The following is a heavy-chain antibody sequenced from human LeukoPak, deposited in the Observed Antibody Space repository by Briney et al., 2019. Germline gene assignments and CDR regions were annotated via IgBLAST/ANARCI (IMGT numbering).Heavy chain of an antibody. V-gene: IGHV1-69*13. D-gene: IGHD6-13*01. CDR3: ARSISIAAAS. CDR2: IIPIFGTA. Sequence: GASVKVSCKASGGTFSSYAISWVRQAPGQGLEWMGGIIPIFGTANYAQKFQGRVTITADESTSTAYRELSSLRSEDTAVYYCARSISIAAASWGQGTLVTVSS. J-gene: IGHJ4*02. CDR1: GGTFSSYA.